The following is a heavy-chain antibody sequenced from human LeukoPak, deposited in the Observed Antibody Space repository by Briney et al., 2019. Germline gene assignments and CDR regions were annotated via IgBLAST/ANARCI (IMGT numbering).Heavy chain of an antibody. Sequence: GGTLRLSCAASGFTFSSYSMSWVRQAPGKGLEWVSAISGSGGSTYYADSVKGRFTISRDNSKNTLYLQMNSLRAEDTAVYYCAKGNPLYYYDSSFDYWGQGTLVTVSS. V-gene: IGHV3-23*01. D-gene: IGHD3-22*01. CDR1: GFTFSSYS. J-gene: IGHJ4*02. CDR3: AKGNPLYYYDSSFDY. CDR2: ISGSGGST.